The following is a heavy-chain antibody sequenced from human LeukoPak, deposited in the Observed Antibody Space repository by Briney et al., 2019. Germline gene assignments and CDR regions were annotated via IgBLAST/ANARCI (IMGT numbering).Heavy chain of an antibody. D-gene: IGHD5-18*01. CDR3: ARWAVSYGHTYYFDY. CDR2: IYPGDSDT. CDR1: GYSFTSYW. V-gene: IGHV5-51*01. Sequence: GESLEISCKDSGYSFTSYWIGWVRQMPGKGLEWMGIIYPGDSDTRYSPSFQGQVTISADKSISTAYLQWSSLKASDTAMYYCARWAVSYGHTYYFDYWGQGTLVTVSS. J-gene: IGHJ4*02.